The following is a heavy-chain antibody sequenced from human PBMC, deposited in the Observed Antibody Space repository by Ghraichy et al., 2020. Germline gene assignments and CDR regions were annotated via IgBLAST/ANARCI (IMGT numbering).Heavy chain of an antibody. J-gene: IGHJ4*02. V-gene: IGHV4-30-2*01. Sequence: SETLSLTCAVSGGSISSGGYSWSWIRQPPGKGLEWIGYIYHSGSTYYNPSLKSRVTISVDRSKNQFSLKLSSVTAADTAVYYCARSITAAGTPFRFDFWGQGTLVTVSS. CDR2: IYHSGST. CDR3: ARSITAAGTPFRFDF. CDR1: GGSISSGGYS. D-gene: IGHD6-13*01.